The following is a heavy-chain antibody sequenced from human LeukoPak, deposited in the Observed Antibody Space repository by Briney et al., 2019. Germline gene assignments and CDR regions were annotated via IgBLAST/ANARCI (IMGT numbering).Heavy chain of an antibody. CDR2: IYYSGST. V-gene: IGHV4-59*01. D-gene: IGHD1-1*01. CDR3: AREPLPELEPRGHWFDP. Sequence: SETLSLTCTVSGGSISSYYWSWIRQPPGKGLEWIGYIYYSGSTNYNPSLKSRVTISVDTSKNQFSLKLSSVTAADTAVYYCAREPLPELEPRGHWFDPWGQGTLVTVSS. CDR1: GGSISSYY. J-gene: IGHJ5*02.